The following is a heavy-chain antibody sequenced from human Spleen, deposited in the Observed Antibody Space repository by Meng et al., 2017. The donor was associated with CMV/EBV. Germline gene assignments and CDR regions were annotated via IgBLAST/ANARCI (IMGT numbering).Heavy chain of an antibody. J-gene: IGHJ4*02. Sequence: GSLRLSCTVSGGSISSSSYCWGWIRQPPGKGLEWIGSISYSGSTYYNPSLKSRVTISVDTSKNQFSLNLSSVTAADTAVYYCARHMGDLWNYVGYWGQGTLVTVSS. CDR3: ARHMGDLWNYVGY. V-gene: IGHV4-39*01. CDR1: GGSISSSSYC. CDR2: ISYSGST. D-gene: IGHD3-16*01.